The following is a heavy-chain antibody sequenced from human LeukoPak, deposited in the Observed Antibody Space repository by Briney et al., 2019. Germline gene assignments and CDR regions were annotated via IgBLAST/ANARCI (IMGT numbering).Heavy chain of an antibody. CDR1: GYTFTGYY. CDR3: ILTGYYKP. J-gene: IGHJ5*02. D-gene: IGHD3-9*01. Sequence: ASVKVSCKASGYTFTGYYMHWVRQAPGQGLEWMRRINPNSGGTNYAQKFQGRVTMTRDASISTAYMELSRLRSDDTAVYYCILTGYYKPWGQGTLVTVSS. V-gene: IGHV1-2*06. CDR2: INPNSGGT.